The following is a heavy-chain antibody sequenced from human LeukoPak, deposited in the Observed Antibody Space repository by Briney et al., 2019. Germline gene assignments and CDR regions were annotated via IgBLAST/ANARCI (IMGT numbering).Heavy chain of an antibody. Sequence: GGSLRLSCAASGFTFSSYSMNWVRQAPGKGLEWVSAISGSGGSTYYADSVKGRFTISRDNSKNTLYLQMNSLRAEDTAVYYCAKKGGQRGSGGYEDYWGQGTLVTVSS. J-gene: IGHJ4*02. CDR3: AKKGGQRGSGGYEDY. CDR2: ISGSGGST. CDR1: GFTFSSYS. D-gene: IGHD2-15*01. V-gene: IGHV3-23*01.